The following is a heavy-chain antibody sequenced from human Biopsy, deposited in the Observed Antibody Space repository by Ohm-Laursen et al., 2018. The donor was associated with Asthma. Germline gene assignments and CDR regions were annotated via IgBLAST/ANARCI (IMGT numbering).Heavy chain of an antibody. D-gene: IGHD1-14*01. J-gene: IGHJ6*02. CDR2: IPQGGAT. Sequence: GTLSLTCALSGGPLRGYVWAWIRQPPGKGLEWIGEIPQGGATAVNPSLKSRVTISMDPSKSQSHLSLRSMTAADTAVYYCASGPEWSGLDVWGQGTTVTVSS. CDR1: GGPLRGYV. V-gene: IGHV4-34*01. CDR3: ASGPEWSGLDV.